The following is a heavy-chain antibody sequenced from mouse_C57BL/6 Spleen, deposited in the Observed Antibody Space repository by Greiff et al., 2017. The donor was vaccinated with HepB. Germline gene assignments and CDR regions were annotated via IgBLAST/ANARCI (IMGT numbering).Heavy chain of an antibody. V-gene: IGHV3-6*01. J-gene: IGHJ1*03. CDR2: ISYDGSN. Sequence: EVQLQESGPGLVKPSQSLSLTCSVTGYSITSGYYWNWIRQFPGTQLEWMGYISYDGSNNYNPSLKNRISITRDTSKNQFFLKLNSVTTEDTATYYCAGYYYGSSWYFDVWGTGTTVTVSS. D-gene: IGHD1-1*01. CDR3: AGYYYGSSWYFDV. CDR1: GYSITSGYY.